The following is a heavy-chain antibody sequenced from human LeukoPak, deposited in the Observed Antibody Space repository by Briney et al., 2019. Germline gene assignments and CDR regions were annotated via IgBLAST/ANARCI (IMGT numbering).Heavy chain of an antibody. V-gene: IGHV1-69*13. D-gene: IGHD2-15*01. Sequence: SVKVSCKASGGTFSSYAISWVRQAPGQGLEWMGGIIPIFGTANYAQKFQGRVTITADESTSTAYMELSSLRSEDTAVYYCATVVAATEGSYFDYWGQGTLVTVPS. CDR1: GGTFSSYA. CDR2: IIPIFGTA. J-gene: IGHJ4*02. CDR3: ATVVAATEGSYFDY.